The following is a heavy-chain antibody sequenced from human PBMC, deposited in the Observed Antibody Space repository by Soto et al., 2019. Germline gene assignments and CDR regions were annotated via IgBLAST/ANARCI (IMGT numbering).Heavy chain of an antibody. CDR1: GYTFTNYG. J-gene: IGHJ4*02. V-gene: IGHV1-18*01. CDR3: ARGPYYYDSSGPLKFDY. D-gene: IGHD3-22*01. Sequence: QVQLVQSGAEVKKPGASVKVSCKASGYTFTNYGIIWVRQAPGQGLEWMGWINANNGNTDYVQKIQGRVTMTTDTHTSTAYMELRSLRSDDTAVYYCARGPYYYDSSGPLKFDYWGQGTLVTVSS. CDR2: INANNGNT.